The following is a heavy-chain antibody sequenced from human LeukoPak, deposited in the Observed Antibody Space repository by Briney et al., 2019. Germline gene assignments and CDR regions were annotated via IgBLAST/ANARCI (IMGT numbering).Heavy chain of an antibody. V-gene: IGHV4-59*08. CDR3: ATTWSRGGYGMDV. CDR1: GGTISNYY. CDR2: ISYSGST. Sequence: SETLSLTCTVSGGTISNYYWNWIRQPPGKGLEWIGYISYSGSTNYNPSLKSRVTISVDTSKNQFSLRLSSVTAADTAVYYCATTWSRGGYGMDVWGQGTTVTVSS. D-gene: IGHD3-10*01. J-gene: IGHJ6*02.